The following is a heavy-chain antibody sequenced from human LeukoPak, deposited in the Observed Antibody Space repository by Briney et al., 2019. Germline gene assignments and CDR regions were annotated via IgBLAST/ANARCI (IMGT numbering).Heavy chain of an antibody. CDR3: ARILSSSWYEYFHH. J-gene: IGHJ1*01. CDR2: IIPIFGTA. CDR1: GGTFSNYA. Sequence: ASVKVSFKASGGTFSNYAISWVRQAPGQGLEWMGAIIPIFGTANYAQKFQGRVTITADESTSTAYVELSSLRSEDTAVYYCARILSSSWYEYFHHWGQGTLVTVSS. V-gene: IGHV1-69*13. D-gene: IGHD6-19*01.